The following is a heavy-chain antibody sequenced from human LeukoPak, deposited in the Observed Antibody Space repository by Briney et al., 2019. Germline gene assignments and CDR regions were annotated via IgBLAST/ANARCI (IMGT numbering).Heavy chain of an antibody. D-gene: IGHD3-10*01. V-gene: IGHV1-2*02. Sequence: ASVKVSCKASGYTFTGYYMNWVRQAPGQGLEWLGWINPNSGGTNYAQKFQGRVTMTRDTSISTAYMELSRLRSDDTAVYYCARVLVRGVNNNWFDPWGQGTLVTVSS. CDR1: GYTFTGYY. CDR3: ARVLVRGVNNNWFDP. CDR2: INPNSGGT. J-gene: IGHJ5*02.